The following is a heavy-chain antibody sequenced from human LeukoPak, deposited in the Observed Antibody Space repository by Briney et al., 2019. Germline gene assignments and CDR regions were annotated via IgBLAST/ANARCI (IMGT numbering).Heavy chain of an antibody. J-gene: IGHJ6*02. D-gene: IGHD1-26*01. Sequence: GGSLRLSCVPSGFSFSNYAMSWVRQAPGKGLEWVSSISGSGGSTHYADSVKGRFTISRDNSKNTLYLQMNSLRAEDTAVYYCASSGSYLAGNYYGMDVWGQGTTVTVSS. CDR3: ASSGSYLAGNYYGMDV. CDR2: ISGSGGST. CDR1: GFSFSNYA. V-gene: IGHV3-23*01.